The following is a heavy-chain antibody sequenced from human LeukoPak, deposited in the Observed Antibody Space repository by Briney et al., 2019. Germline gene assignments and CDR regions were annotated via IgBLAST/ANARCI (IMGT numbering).Heavy chain of an antibody. CDR1: GFTFSSYW. Sequence: GGSLRLSCAASGFTFSSYWMHWVRQAPGKWLVWVSRINSDGSSTSYADSVKGRFTISRDNAKNTLYLQMNSLRAEDTAVYYCAREEVSSIAAPEGFDIWGQGTMVTVSS. V-gene: IGHV3-74*01. J-gene: IGHJ3*02. D-gene: IGHD6-6*01. CDR2: INSDGSST. CDR3: AREEVSSIAAPEGFDI.